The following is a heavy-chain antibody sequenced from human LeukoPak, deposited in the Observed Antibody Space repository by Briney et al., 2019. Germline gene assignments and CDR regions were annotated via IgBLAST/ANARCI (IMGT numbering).Heavy chain of an antibody. D-gene: IGHD3-16*01. V-gene: IGHV4-59*08. CDR2: IYYSGTT. CDR1: GASISSYY. Sequence: SETLSLTCTVSGASISSYYWSWIRQPPGKGLEWIGYIYYSGTTNYSPSLKSRVTISVDTSKNQFSLKLTSVTAADTAVYYCARHGILGSITYPLDFWGQGTLVTVSS. J-gene: IGHJ4*02. CDR3: ARHGILGSITYPLDF.